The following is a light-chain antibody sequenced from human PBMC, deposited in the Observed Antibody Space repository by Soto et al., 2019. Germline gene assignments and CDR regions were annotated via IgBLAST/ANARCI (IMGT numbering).Light chain of an antibody. V-gene: IGLV2-14*01. J-gene: IGLJ1*01. CDR1: SSDVGGYNY. CDR2: EVS. CDR3: SSYTRSSTFYV. Sequence: QSVLTQPASVSGSPGQSITISCTGTSSDVGGYNYVSWYQHHPGKAPKLMIYEVSNRPSGVSNRFSGSKSGNTASPTISRLQAEDEADYYCSSYTRSSTFYVFGTGTKVTVL.